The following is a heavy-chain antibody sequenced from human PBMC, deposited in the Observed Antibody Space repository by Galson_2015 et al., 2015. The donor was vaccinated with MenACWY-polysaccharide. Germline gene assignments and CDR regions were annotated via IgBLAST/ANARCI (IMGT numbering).Heavy chain of an antibody. CDR3: ATDPADHGWELPHYYFDY. CDR1: GYTLTELS. J-gene: IGHJ4*02. D-gene: IGHD1-26*01. CDR2: FDPEDGET. V-gene: IGHV1-24*01. Sequence: SCKVSGYTLTELSMHWVRQAPGKGLEWMGGFDPEDGETIYAQKFQGRVTMTADTSTDTAYMELSSLRSEDTAVYYCATDPADHGWELPHYYFDYWGQGTLVTVSS.